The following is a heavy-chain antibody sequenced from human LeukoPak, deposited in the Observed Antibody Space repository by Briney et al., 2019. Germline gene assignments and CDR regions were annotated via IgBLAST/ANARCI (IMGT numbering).Heavy chain of an antibody. CDR1: RGTFSSYA. Sequence: SVKGYCKAYRGTFSSYALSWVRQAPGQGLEWMGGIIPIFGTANYAQKFQGRVTITTDESTSTAYMELSSLRSEDTAVYYCARDAIEGVYNTFDYWGQGTLVTVSS. CDR3: ARDAIEGVYNTFDY. CDR2: IIPIFGTA. D-gene: IGHD1-26*01. J-gene: IGHJ4*02. V-gene: IGHV1-69*05.